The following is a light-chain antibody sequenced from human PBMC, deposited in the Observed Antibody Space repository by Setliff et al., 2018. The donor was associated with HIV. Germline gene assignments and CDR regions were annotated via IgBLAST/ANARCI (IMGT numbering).Light chain of an antibody. CDR2: DVS. V-gene: IGLV2-14*03. CDR3: SSYTSSTPLYV. Sequence: GSPGQSITISCTGASGDVGGYSFVSWYQQHPGKAPKLMIYDVSYRPSGVSDRFSGSNSGNTASLTISGLQAEDEADYYCSSYTSSTPLYVFGTGTKVTV. CDR1: SGDVGGYSF. J-gene: IGLJ1*01.